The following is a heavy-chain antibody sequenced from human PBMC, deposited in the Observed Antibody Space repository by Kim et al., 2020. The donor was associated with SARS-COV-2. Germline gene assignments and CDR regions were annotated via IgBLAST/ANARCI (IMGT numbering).Heavy chain of an antibody. V-gene: IGHV1-2*02. J-gene: IGHJ5*02. CDR3: ARDIAAAGPLVWFDP. CDR1: GYTFTGYY. CDR2: INPNSGGT. Sequence: ASVKVSCKASGYTFTGYYMHWVRQAPGQGLEWMGWINPNSGGTNYAQKFQGRVTMTRDTSISTAYMELSRLRSDDTAVYYCARDIAAAGPLVWFDPWGQGTLVTVSS. D-gene: IGHD6-13*01.